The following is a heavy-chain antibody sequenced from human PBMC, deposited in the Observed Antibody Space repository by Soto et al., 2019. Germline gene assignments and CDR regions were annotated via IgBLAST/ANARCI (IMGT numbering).Heavy chain of an antibody. CDR2: IAYDGSNK. V-gene: IGHV3-30-3*01. J-gene: IGHJ4*02. D-gene: IGHD6-19*01. Sequence: QVQLVESGGGVVQPGRSLRLSCAASGFTFSSYAMHWVRQDPGKGLEWVAVIAYDGSNKYYADSVKGRFTSSRDNSKNTLYLQMNSLRAEDTAVYYCARDSYSSGWHTGYWGQGTLVTVSS. CDR3: ARDSYSSGWHTGY. CDR1: GFTFSSYA.